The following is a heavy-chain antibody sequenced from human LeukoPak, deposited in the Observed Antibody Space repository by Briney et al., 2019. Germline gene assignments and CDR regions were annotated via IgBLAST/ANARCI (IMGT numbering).Heavy chain of an antibody. CDR1: GFTFSDYA. J-gene: IGHJ4*02. Sequence: GGSLRLSCAASGFTFSDYAMSWVRQAPGKGLEWASAVTGSGGNTYYADSVKGRFTISRDNAKNSLYLQMNSLRAEDTAVYYCARGGDIVASKVWGQGTLVTVSS. V-gene: IGHV3-23*01. CDR3: ARGGDIVASKV. CDR2: VTGSGGNT. D-gene: IGHD5-12*01.